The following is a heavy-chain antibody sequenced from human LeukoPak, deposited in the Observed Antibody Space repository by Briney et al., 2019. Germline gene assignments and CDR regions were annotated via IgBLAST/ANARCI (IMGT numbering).Heavy chain of an antibody. Sequence: SETLSLTCAVSGYSISSGYYWGWIRQPPGKGLEWIGSIYHSGSTYYNPSLKSRVTISVDTSKNQFSLKLSSVTAADTAVYYCARLGQWLVTNWFDPWGQGTLVTVSS. V-gene: IGHV4-38-2*01. D-gene: IGHD6-19*01. J-gene: IGHJ5*02. CDR1: GYSISSGYY. CDR2: IYHSGST. CDR3: ARLGQWLVTNWFDP.